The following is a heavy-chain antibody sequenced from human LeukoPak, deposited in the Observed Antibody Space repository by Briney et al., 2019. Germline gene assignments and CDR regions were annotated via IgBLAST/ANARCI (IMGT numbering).Heavy chain of an antibody. J-gene: IGHJ5*02. CDR3: AKAGIVATMNADWFDP. V-gene: IGHV1-8*01. CDR1: GYTFTIYD. D-gene: IGHD5-12*01. Sequence: GASVTVSFKSSGYTFTIYDINWVRQATGQGLEWMGWMNPNSGNTGYAQKFQGRVTMTRDTSISTAYMELSSLRSEDTAVYYCAKAGIVATMNADWFDPWGQGTLVTVSS. CDR2: MNPNSGNT.